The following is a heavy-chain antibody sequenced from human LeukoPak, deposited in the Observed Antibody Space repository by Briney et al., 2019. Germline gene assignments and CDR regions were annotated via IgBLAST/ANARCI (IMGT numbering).Heavy chain of an antibody. CDR2: ISAYNGNT. J-gene: IGHJ6*03. Sequence: GASVKVSCKASGYTFTSYGISWVRQAPGQGLEWMGWISAYNGNTNYAQKLQGRVTMTTDTSTSTAYMELRSLRSDDTAAYYCAREVPAAIDYYYYYMDVWGKGTTVTVSS. CDR1: GYTFTSYG. CDR3: AREVPAAIDYYYYYMDV. V-gene: IGHV1-18*01. D-gene: IGHD2-2*01.